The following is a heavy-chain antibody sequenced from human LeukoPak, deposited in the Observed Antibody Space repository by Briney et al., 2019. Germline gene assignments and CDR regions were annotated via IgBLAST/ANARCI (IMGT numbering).Heavy chain of an antibody. Sequence: SETLSLTCTVSGGSIRSGCYYWSWIRQHPGKGLEWIGYIYYSGSTYCNPSLKSRVTISVDTSKNQFSLKLSSVTAADTAVYYCARHYGGYGTAPHYSYYYMDVWGKGTTVTVSS. J-gene: IGHJ6*03. V-gene: IGHV4-31*03. CDR2: IYYSGST. CDR3: ARHYGGYGTAPHYSYYYMDV. CDR1: GGSIRSGCYY. D-gene: IGHD4-17*01.